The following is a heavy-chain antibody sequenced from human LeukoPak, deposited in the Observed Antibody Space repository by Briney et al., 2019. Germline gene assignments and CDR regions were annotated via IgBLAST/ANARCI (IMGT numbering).Heavy chain of an antibody. J-gene: IGHJ2*01. CDR3: ARGGKYYGVYWYFDL. CDR1: GGSISSYY. CDR2: IYYSGST. D-gene: IGHD4-17*01. Sequence: SETLSLTCTVSGGSISSYYWSWIRQPPGKGLEWIGYIYYSGSTDYNPSLKSRVTISVDTSKNQFSLKLSSVTAADTAVYYCARGGKYYGVYWYFDLWGRGTLVTVSS. V-gene: IGHV4-59*01.